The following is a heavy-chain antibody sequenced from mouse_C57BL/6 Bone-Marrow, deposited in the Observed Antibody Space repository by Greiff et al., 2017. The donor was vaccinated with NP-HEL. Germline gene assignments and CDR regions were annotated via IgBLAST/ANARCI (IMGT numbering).Heavy chain of an antibody. CDR2: IYPSDSET. CDR3: ARSDACYSMYY. V-gene: IGHV1-61*01. J-gene: IGHJ4*01. Sequence: QVQLQQSGAELVRPGSSVKLSCKASGYTFTSYWMDWVKQRPGQGLEWIGNIYPSDSETHYNQKFKDKATLTVDKSSSTAYLQLSSLTSEDSAVFYCARSDACYSMYYWGQGTSVTVSS. CDR1: GYTFTSYW. D-gene: IGHD2-3*01.